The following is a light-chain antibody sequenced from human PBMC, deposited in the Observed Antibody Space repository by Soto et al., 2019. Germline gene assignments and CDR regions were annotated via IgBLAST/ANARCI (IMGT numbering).Light chain of an antibody. V-gene: IGKV3-15*01. CDR1: QSVSNN. CDR3: QQYNKWLQT. J-gene: IGKJ1*01. Sequence: EIVLTQSPVTLSVSPGERAPLSCRASQSVSNNLAWYQQRPGQAPRLLIYGASSRATGIPARFSGSGSGTHFTLTITSLQPEDVAVYYCQQYNKWLQTFGQGTKVDIK. CDR2: GAS.